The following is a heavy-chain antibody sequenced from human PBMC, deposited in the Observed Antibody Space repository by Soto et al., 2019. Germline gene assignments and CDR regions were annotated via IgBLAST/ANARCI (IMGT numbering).Heavy chain of an antibody. CDR3: ASMGGYCSGGSCYSGDY. CDR2: IIPIFGTA. J-gene: IGHJ4*02. V-gene: IGHV1-69*06. CDR1: GGTFSIYA. Sequence: SVKVSCKASGGTFSIYAISCVLQAPVQWLEWMGGIIPIFGTANYAQKFQGRVTITADKSTSTAYMELSSLRSEDTAVYYCASMGGYCSGGSCYSGDYWGQGTLVTVSS. D-gene: IGHD2-15*01.